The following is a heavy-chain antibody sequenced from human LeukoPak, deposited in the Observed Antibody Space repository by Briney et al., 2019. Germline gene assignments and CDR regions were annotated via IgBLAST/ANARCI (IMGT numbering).Heavy chain of an antibody. V-gene: IGHV1-18*01. D-gene: IGHD6-13*01. CDR1: GGTFSSYA. Sequence: GASVKVSCKASGGTFSSYAISWVRQAPGQGLEWMGWIHTYSDNTNYAPKLQGRVTMTTDISTSTVYMELRSLTSDDTAVYYCARVVPGTSSWLPSDYWGQGTLVTVSS. J-gene: IGHJ4*02. CDR3: ARVVPGTSSWLPSDY. CDR2: IHTYSDNT.